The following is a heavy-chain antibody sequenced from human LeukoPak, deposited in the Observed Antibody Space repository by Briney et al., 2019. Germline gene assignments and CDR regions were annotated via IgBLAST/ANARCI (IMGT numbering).Heavy chain of an antibody. J-gene: IGHJ6*02. CDR1: GGSFSGYY. CDR3: ARDYCSSTSCRPTPYYYYYYGMDV. CDR2: INHSGST. Sequence: SETLSLTCAVYGGSFSGYYWSWIRQPPGKGLEWIGEINHSGSTNYNPSLKSRVTISVDTSKNQFSLKLSSVTAADTAVYYCARDYCSSTSCRPTPYYYYYYGMDVWGQGTTVTVSS. V-gene: IGHV4-34*01. D-gene: IGHD2-2*01.